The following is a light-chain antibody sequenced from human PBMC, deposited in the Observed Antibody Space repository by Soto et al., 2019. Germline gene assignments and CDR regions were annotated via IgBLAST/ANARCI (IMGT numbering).Light chain of an antibody. Sequence: EIVMTQSPATLSVSPGERATLSCRASQSVSSNSAWYQQKPGQAPRLLIYGASTRATGIPARFSGSGSGTEFTITISSLQSEDFAVYYCQQYNNWPPWTFGQGTKVEIK. J-gene: IGKJ1*01. V-gene: IGKV3-15*01. CDR1: QSVSSN. CDR2: GAS. CDR3: QQYNNWPPWT.